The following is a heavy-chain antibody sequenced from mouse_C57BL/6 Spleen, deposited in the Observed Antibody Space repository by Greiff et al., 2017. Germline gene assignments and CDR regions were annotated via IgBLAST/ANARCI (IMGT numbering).Heavy chain of an antibody. Sequence: EVQLVESGGGLVQPKGSLKLSCAASGFTFNTYAMHWVRQAPGKGLEWVARIRSKSSNYATYYADSVKDRFTISRDDSQSVHYLQMNNLKTEDTAMYDCVRGGSNYTSYAMDYWGQGTSVTVSS. V-gene: IGHV10-3*01. J-gene: IGHJ4*01. CDR3: VRGGSNYTSYAMDY. D-gene: IGHD2-5*01. CDR2: IRSKSSNYAT. CDR1: GFTFNTYA.